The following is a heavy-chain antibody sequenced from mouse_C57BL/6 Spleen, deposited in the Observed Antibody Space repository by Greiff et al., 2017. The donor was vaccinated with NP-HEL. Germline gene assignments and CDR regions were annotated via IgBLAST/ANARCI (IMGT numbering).Heavy chain of an antibody. CDR3: ARSDGYYSYAMDY. CDR1: GYTFTSYW. J-gene: IGHJ4*01. V-gene: IGHV1-64*01. D-gene: IGHD2-3*01. Sequence: QVQLQQPGAELVKPGASVKLSCKGSGYTFTSYWMHWVKQRPGQGLEWIGMIHPNSGSTNYNEKFKSKATLTVDKSSSTAYMQLSSLTSEDSAVYYCARSDGYYSYAMDYWGQGTSVTVSS. CDR2: IHPNSGST.